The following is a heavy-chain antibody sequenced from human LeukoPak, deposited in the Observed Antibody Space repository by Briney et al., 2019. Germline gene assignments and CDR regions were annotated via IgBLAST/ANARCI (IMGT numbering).Heavy chain of an antibody. D-gene: IGHD2-15*01. CDR1: GFAFSSSG. Sequence: PGGSLRLSCAASGFAFSSSGMSWVRQAPGKGLEWVSSITGSGGSAYYADSVKGRFTISRDNAKNTLYLQMNSLRAEDTAVYYCARSFYQRLSHWGQGTLVTVSS. V-gene: IGHV3-23*01. CDR3: ARSFYQRLSH. CDR2: ITGSGGSA. J-gene: IGHJ1*01.